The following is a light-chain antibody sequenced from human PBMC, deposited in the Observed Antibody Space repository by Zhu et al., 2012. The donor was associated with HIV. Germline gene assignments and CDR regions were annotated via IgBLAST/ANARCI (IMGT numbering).Light chain of an antibody. CDR1: QSVNKNY. J-gene: IGKJ1*01. V-gene: IGKV3-20*01. CDR3: QQYGGAPRT. Sequence: EIVLTQSPGTLSLSPGERATLSCRASQSVNKNYLAWYQQKVGQSPRLLIYDASSRATGIPDRFSGSGSGTDFTLTISRLEPEDFAVYYCQQYGGAPRTFGQWDQGWKSN. CDR2: DAS.